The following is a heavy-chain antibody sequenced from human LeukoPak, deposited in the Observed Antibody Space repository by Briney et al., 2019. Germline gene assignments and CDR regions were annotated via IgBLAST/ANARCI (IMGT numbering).Heavy chain of an antibody. CDR2: ISSSSSYI. D-gene: IGHD3-22*01. J-gene: IGHJ6*03. Sequence: GGSLRLSRAASGFTFSSYSMNWVCQAPGKGLEWVSAISSSSSYIYYADSVKGRFTISRDNAKNSLYLQMNSLRAEDTAVYYCARVSYYYDSSGYYYYYYYMDVWGKGTTVTISS. V-gene: IGHV3-21*04. CDR1: GFTFSSYS. CDR3: ARVSYYYDSSGYYYYYYYMDV.